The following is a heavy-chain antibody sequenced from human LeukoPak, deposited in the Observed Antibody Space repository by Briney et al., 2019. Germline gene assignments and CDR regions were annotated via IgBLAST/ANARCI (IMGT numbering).Heavy chain of an antibody. V-gene: IGHV1-69*05. D-gene: IGHD3-10*01. CDR3: ARDSGGFGELPSYYYYMDV. CDR2: IIPIFGTA. J-gene: IGHJ6*03. Sequence: ASVKVSCKASGGTFSSYAISWVRQAPGQGLEWMGRIIPIFGTANYAQKFQGRVTITTDESTSTAYMELSSLRSEDTAVYYCARDSGGFGELPSYYYYMDVWGKGTTVTVSS. CDR1: GGTFSSYA.